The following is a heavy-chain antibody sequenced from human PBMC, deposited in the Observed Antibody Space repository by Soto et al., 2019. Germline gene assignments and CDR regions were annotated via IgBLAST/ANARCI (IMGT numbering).Heavy chain of an antibody. CDR1: GGSISSGDYY. J-gene: IGHJ6*02. V-gene: IGHV4-30-4*01. D-gene: IGHD3-22*01. Sequence: SETLSLTCTVSGGSISSGDYYWSWIRQPPGKGLEWIGYIYYSGSTYYNPSLKSRVTISVDTSKNQFSLKLSSVTAADTAVYYCARENTSYYYDSSGYYYSVNGMDVWGQGTTVTVSS. CDR3: ARENTSYYYDSSGYYYSVNGMDV. CDR2: IYYSGST.